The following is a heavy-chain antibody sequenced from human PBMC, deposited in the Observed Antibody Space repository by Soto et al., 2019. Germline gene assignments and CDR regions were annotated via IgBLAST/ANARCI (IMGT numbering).Heavy chain of an antibody. D-gene: IGHD3-3*01. CDR3: ARTRAIFGVGWFDP. Sequence: SETLSLTCTVSGGSISSSSYYWGWIRQPPGKGLEWIGSIYYSGSTYYNPSLKSRVTISVDTSKNQFSLKLSSVTAADKAVYYCARTRAIFGVGWFDPWGQGTLVTVSS. CDR2: IYYSGST. V-gene: IGHV4-39*01. CDR1: GGSISSSSYY. J-gene: IGHJ5*02.